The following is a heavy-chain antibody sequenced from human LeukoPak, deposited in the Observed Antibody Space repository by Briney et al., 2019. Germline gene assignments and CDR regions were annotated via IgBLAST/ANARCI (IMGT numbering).Heavy chain of an antibody. Sequence: ASVKVSCKASGYTFTGYYIHWVRQAPGQGLEWMGWINPDSGGTNYAQKFQGRVTMTRDTSIRTAYMELSRLGSDDTAVYYCARWTFGESSYYYMDVWGKGTTVTISS. V-gene: IGHV1-2*02. J-gene: IGHJ6*03. D-gene: IGHD3-10*01. CDR3: ARWTFGESSYYYMDV. CDR1: GYTFTGYY. CDR2: INPDSGGT.